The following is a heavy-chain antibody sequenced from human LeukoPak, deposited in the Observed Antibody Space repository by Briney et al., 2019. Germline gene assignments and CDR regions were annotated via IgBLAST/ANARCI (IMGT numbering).Heavy chain of an antibody. J-gene: IGHJ2*01. D-gene: IGHD6-19*01. V-gene: IGHV1-2*02. CDR2: INPKSGGA. Sequence: GASVKVSCKASGYTFTGYYIHWVRQAPGQGLEWMGWINPKSGGANYAQKFQGRVTMTRDTSISTAYMELSRLRSVDTAVYYCARVGYSSGWSHFDLWGRGTLVTVSS. CDR1: GYTFTGYY. CDR3: ARVGYSSGWSHFDL.